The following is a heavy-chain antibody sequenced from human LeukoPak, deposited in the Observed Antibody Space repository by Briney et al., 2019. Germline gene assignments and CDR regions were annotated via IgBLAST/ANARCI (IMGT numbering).Heavy chain of an antibody. V-gene: IGHV1-24*01. Sequence: ASVKVSXKVSGYTLTELSMHWVRQAPGKGLEWMGGFDPEDGETIYAQKFQGRVTMTEDTSTDTAYMELSSLRSEDTAVYYCATDRRDGYNFRPLDYWGQGTLVTVSS. J-gene: IGHJ4*02. CDR2: FDPEDGET. CDR1: GYTLTELS. D-gene: IGHD5-24*01. CDR3: ATDRRDGYNFRPLDY.